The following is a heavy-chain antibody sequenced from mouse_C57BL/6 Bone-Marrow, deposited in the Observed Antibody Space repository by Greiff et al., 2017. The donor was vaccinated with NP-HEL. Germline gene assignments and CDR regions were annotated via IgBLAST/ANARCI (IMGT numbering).Heavy chain of an antibody. V-gene: IGHV1-69*01. CDR3: ARHYYGLDY. J-gene: IGHJ2*01. Sequence: QVHVKQPGAELVMPGASVKLSCKASGYTFTSYWMHWVKPRPGQGLEWIGEIDPSDSYTNYNQKFKGKSTLTVAKSSSHAYMQLSSLTSEDAAVYYCARHYYGLDYWGQGTTLTVSS. CDR2: IDPSDSYT. CDR1: GYTFTSYW. D-gene: IGHD1-2*01.